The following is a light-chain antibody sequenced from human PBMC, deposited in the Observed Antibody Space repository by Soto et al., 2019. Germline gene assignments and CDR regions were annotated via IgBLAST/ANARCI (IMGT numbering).Light chain of an antibody. Sequence: DIQMPQSPSTLSASVGARVTITCRASQSISSWLAWYQQKPGKATKLLIYDASSLESGVPSRFSATVSGTEFSLTITSLQPEEFATYYCQQLFDSPITVGQGTRLEIK. CDR1: QSISSW. CDR3: QQLFDSPIT. CDR2: DAS. V-gene: IGKV1-5*01. J-gene: IGKJ5*01.